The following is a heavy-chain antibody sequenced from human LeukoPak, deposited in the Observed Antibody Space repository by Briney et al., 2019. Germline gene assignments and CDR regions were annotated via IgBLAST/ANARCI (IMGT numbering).Heavy chain of an antibody. V-gene: IGHV1-8*01. Sequence: ASVKVSCKASGYTFTSYDINWVRQATGQGLEWMGWMNPNSGNTGYAQKFQGRVTMTRNTSISTAYMELSSLRSEDTAVYYCASPFRTAAGGGPNYYYYGMDVWGQGTTVTVSS. J-gene: IGHJ6*02. CDR3: ASPFRTAAGGGPNYYYYGMDV. D-gene: IGHD6-13*01. CDR2: MNPNSGNT. CDR1: GYTFTSYD.